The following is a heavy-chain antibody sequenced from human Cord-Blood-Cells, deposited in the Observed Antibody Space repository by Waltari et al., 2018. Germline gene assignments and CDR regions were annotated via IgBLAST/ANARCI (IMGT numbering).Heavy chain of an antibody. D-gene: IGHD1-26*01. CDR1: GFTFRSHS. J-gene: IGHJ5*02. V-gene: IGHV3-48*02. Sequence: EVQLVESGGGLVQPGGSLRLTCAASGFTFRSHSMNCVRQAPGKGLEWVSYISSSSSTIYYADSVKGRFTISRDNAKNSLYLQMNSLRDEDTAVYYCARDRGARSWFDPWGQGTLVTVSS. CDR2: ISSSSSTI. CDR3: ARDRGARSWFDP.